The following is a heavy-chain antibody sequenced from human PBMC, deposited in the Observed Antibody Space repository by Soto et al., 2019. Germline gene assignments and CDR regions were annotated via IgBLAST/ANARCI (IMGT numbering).Heavy chain of an antibody. D-gene: IGHD1-26*01. CDR3: AGGCSNPLPLIRFIDFFNI. J-gene: IGHJ3*02. CDR1: GYTFTSYD. CDR2: MNPNSGST. Sequence: ASVKVSCKASGYTFTSYDINWVRQATGQGLEWMGWMNPNSGSTGYAQKFQGRVTITRNTSISTAYMELSSLRSDDTAVYYWAGGCSNPLPLIRFIDFFNIWGKGKMVTVS. V-gene: IGHV1-8*01.